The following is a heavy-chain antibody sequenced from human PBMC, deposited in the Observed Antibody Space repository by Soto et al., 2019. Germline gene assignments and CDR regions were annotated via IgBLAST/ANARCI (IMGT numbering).Heavy chain of an antibody. CDR3: VRGSKDSYPGRRIFDF. Sequence: GGSLRLSCVASGLTFGSRAMSWVRQSPGEGLEWVSPITDTGGDAKYADSVRGRFAISRDNSKNTLYLQMSALRAEDSAIYFCVRGSKDSYPGRRIFDFWGRGTLVTVSS. J-gene: IGHJ4*02. CDR2: ITDTGGDA. CDR1: GLTFGSRA. V-gene: IGHV3-23*01. D-gene: IGHD2-15*01.